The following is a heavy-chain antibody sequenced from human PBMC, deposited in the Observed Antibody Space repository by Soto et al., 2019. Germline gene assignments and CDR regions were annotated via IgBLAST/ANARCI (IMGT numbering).Heavy chain of an antibody. CDR2: ILYSGTT. CDR3: ARNGALDY. V-gene: IGHV4-30-4*01. Sequence: QVQLQESGPGLVKPSQTLSLPCTVSCVSISSCNYYWIWIRQPPRKDLEWIGYILYSGTTNYNPSLESRLTISVDTSKNQFSLKLTSVTAADTAVYYCARNGALDYWGRGTLVTVSS. J-gene: IGHJ4*02. D-gene: IGHD2-8*01. CDR1: CVSISSCNYY.